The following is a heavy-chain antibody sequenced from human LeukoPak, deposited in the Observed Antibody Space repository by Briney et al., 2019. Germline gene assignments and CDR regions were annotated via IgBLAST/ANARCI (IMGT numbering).Heavy chain of an antibody. CDR1: GGSISSYY. D-gene: IGHD3-3*01. CDR2: IYTSGST. CDR3: ARVRFLERYYYYMDV. Sequence: SETLSLTCTVSGGSISSYYWSWLRQPAGKGLEWIGRIYTSGSTNYNPSLKSRVTMSVDTSKNQFSLKLGSVTAADTAVYYCARVRFLERYYYYMDVWGKGTTVTVSS. J-gene: IGHJ6*03. V-gene: IGHV4-4*07.